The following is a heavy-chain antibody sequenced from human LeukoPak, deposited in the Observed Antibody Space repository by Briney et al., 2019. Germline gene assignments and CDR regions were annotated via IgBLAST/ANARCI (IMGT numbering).Heavy chain of an antibody. CDR1: GFTFTSSA. Sequence: GTSVEVSCKASGFTFTSSAVQWVRQARGQRLEWIGWIVVGSGNTNYAQKFQERVTITRDMSTSTAYMELSGLRSEDTAVYYCAASPHDYSYPSNYYFDYWGQGTLVTVSS. D-gene: IGHD4-11*01. V-gene: IGHV1-58*01. CDR2: IVVGSGNT. CDR3: AASPHDYSYPSNYYFDY. J-gene: IGHJ4*02.